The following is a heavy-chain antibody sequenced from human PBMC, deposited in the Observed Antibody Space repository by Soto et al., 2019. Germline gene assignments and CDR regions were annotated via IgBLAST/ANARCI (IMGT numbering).Heavy chain of an antibody. CDR2: ISHSGST. CDR3: ARVHISGHGVDY. CDR1: GYSISSGYY. Sequence: SETLSLTCAVSGYSISSGYYWAWIRQPPGQGLEWFGSISHSGSTYYNPSLKSRVTISVHTSKNQFSLDLTSVTAADTAIYYCARVHISGHGVDYWGQGTLVTVLL. J-gene: IGHJ4*02. V-gene: IGHV4-38-2*01. D-gene: IGHD5-12*01.